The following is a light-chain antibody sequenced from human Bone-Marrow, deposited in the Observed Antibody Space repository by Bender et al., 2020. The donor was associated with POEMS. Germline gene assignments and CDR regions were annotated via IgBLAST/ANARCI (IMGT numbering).Light chain of an antibody. V-gene: IGLV2-23*02. CDR2: EVS. Sequence: QSALTQPASVSGSPGQSITLSCTGTSSDVGTYNLVSWYQQHPGKVPKLMIYEVSRRPSGVSNRFSGSKSGNTASLTISGLLAEDEADYYCCSYGGRQNLLFGGGTRLTVL. CDR1: SSDVGTYNL. J-gene: IGLJ2*01. CDR3: CSYGGRQNLL.